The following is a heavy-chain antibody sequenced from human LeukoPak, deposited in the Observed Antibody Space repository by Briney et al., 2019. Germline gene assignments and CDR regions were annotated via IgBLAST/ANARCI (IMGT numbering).Heavy chain of an antibody. J-gene: IGHJ4*02. V-gene: IGHV3-23*01. Sequence: GGSLRLSCAASGFTFSSYAMSWVRQAPGKGLEWVSAISGSGGSTYYADSMKGRFTISRDNSKNTLYLQMNSLRAEDTAVYYCAKGGRATIFGVVIYWGQGTLVTVSS. CDR2: ISGSGGST. D-gene: IGHD3-3*01. CDR3: AKGGRATIFGVVIY. CDR1: GFTFSSYA.